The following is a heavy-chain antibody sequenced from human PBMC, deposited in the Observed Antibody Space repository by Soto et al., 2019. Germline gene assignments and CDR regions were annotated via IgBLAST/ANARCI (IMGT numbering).Heavy chain of an antibody. J-gene: IGHJ5*02. V-gene: IGHV1-69*13. CDR3: ARVVGSGWYQYWFDP. D-gene: IGHD6-19*01. CDR2: IIPIFGTA. Sequence: SVKVSCKASGGTFSSYTISWVRQAPGQGLEWMGGIIPIFGTANYAQKFQGRVTITADESTSTAYMELSSLRSEDTAVYYCARVVGSGWYQYWFDPWGQGTLVTVSS. CDR1: GGTFSSYT.